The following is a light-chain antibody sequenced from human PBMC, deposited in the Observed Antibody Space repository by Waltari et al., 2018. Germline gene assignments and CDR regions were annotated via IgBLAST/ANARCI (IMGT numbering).Light chain of an antibody. CDR1: SSDVGSSNL. CDR2: GGN. V-gene: IGLV2-23*01. Sequence: QSALTQPASVSGSPGQSITISCTGTSSDVGSSNLVSWYQHHPGKAPKRLIYGGNKRPSGVSNRCSGSKSGNTASLTISGLQAEDEADYYCCSYAGASTVVFGGGTRVTVL. J-gene: IGLJ2*01. CDR3: CSYAGASTVV.